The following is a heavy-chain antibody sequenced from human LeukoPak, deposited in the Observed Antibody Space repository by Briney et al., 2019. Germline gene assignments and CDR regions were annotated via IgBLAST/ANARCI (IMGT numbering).Heavy chain of an antibody. V-gene: IGHV4-30-2*01. D-gene: IGHD2-15*01. CDR2: IYHSGST. Sequence: PSQTLSLTCAVSGGSISSGGYSWSWIRQPPGKGLEWIGYIYHSGSTYYNPSLKSRVTISVGRSKNQFSLKLSSVTAADTAVYYCASYCSGGSCYPNDAFDIWGQGTMVTVSS. CDR1: GGSISSGGYS. CDR3: ASYCSGGSCYPNDAFDI. J-gene: IGHJ3*02.